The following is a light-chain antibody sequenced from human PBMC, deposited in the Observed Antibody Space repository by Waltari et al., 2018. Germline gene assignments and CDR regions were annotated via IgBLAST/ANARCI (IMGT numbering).Light chain of an antibody. V-gene: IGLV4-69*01. CDR3: QTWGTGIHGV. Sequence: QLVLTQSPSASASLGASVKLTCTLSRGHRSYAIPWHQQQPEKGPRYLMKLNSDGSHSKGDGIPDRFSGSSSGAERYLTISSLQSEDEADYYCQTWGTGIHGVFGGGTKLTVL. CDR2: LNSDGSH. CDR1: RGHRSYA. J-gene: IGLJ2*01.